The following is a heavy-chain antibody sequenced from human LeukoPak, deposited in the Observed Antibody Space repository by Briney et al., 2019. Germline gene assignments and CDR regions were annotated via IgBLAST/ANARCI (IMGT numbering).Heavy chain of an antibody. CDR3: ARAYSSSSVYYYYMDV. CDR1: GGTFSSYA. Sequence: ASVKVSCKASGGTFSSYAISWVRQAPGQGLEWMGWINPNSGGTNYAQKFQGRVTMTRDTSISTAYMELSRLRSDDTAVYYCARAYSSSSVYYYYMDVWGKGTTVTVSS. CDR2: INPNSGGT. J-gene: IGHJ6*03. D-gene: IGHD6-6*01. V-gene: IGHV1-2*02.